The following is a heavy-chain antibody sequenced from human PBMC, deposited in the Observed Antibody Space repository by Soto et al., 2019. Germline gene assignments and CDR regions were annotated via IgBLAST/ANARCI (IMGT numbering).Heavy chain of an antibody. CDR1: GFSLSTSGVG. Sequence: QITLKESGPTLVKPTQTLTLTCTFSGFSLSTSGVGVGWIRQPPGKALEWLALIYWDDDKRYSPSLKSRLTIPKDTSKNQVVLTMTNMDPVDTATYYCAHRRGGAAVFDPWGQGTLVTVSS. J-gene: IGHJ5*02. CDR3: AHRRGGAAVFDP. V-gene: IGHV2-5*02. D-gene: IGHD6-13*01. CDR2: IYWDDDK.